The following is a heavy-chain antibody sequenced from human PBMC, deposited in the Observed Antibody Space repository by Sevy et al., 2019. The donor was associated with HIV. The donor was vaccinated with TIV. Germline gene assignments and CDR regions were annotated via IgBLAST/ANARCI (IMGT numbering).Heavy chain of an antibody. Sequence: GGSLRLSCAASGFTFSHHNMNWGRQAPGKGLEWISYISKSGSTTYFADSVRGRFTISRDNAKNSLFLEMHSLTDEDTAVYYCAREENRELGTIPLDSWGRGIQVTVSS. CDR3: AREENRELGTIPLDS. CDR2: ISKSGSTT. J-gene: IGHJ4*02. D-gene: IGHD7-27*01. CDR1: GFTFSHHN. V-gene: IGHV3-48*02.